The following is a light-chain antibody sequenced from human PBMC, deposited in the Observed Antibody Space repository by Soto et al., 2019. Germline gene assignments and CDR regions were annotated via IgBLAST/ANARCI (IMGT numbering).Light chain of an antibody. CDR1: QSVSSY. Sequence: EIVLTQSPATLSLSPGERATLSRRASQSVSSYLAWYQQKPGRAPWLLIYDASNRATGIPARFSGSGSGTDFTLTISSLEPEDFAVYYCQQRSNWPHTFGPGTKVDIK. CDR2: DAS. CDR3: QQRSNWPHT. V-gene: IGKV3-11*01. J-gene: IGKJ3*01.